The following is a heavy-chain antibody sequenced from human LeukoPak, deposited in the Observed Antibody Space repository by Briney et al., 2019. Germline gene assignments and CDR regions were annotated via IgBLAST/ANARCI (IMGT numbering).Heavy chain of an antibody. Sequence: PSETLSLTCAVSGYSISNGYYWVWIRQPPGRGLEWFGSLYHSDSAYYNTSLRSRVSVSVDTTKNQFSLTLSFVTAANTAVYYCARQHDSYYYYYIDVWGSGTTVTVSS. CDR3: ARQHDSYYYYYIDV. V-gene: IGHV4-38-2*01. CDR1: GYSISNGYY. J-gene: IGHJ6*03. CDR2: LYHSDSA.